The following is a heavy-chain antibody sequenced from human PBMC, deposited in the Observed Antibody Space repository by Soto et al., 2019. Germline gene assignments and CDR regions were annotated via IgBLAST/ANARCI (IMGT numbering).Heavy chain of an antibody. J-gene: IGHJ4*02. CDR2: IYYSGST. Sequence: QVQLQESGPGLVKPSQTLSLTCTVSGGSISSGDYYWSWIRQPPGKGLEWIGYIYYSGSTYYNPSLKSXXTXSVXTSKNQFSLKLSSVTAADTAVYYCARGNDGDWFDYWGQGTLVTVSS. CDR3: ARGNDGDWFDY. D-gene: IGHD4-17*01. CDR1: GGSISSGDYY. V-gene: IGHV4-30-4*01.